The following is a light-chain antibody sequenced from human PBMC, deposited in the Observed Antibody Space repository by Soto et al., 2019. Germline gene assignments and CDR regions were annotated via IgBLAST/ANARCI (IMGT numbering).Light chain of an antibody. V-gene: IGKV3-15*01. CDR1: QSVSSN. Sequence: TLSCRASQSVSSNLAWYQQKPGQAPRLLIYGASNRVTGIPARFGGSGSETEFTLTISSLQSEDFAVYYCQHYNNWPPWTFGQGTKVDI. CDR3: QHYNNWPPWT. CDR2: GAS. J-gene: IGKJ1*01.